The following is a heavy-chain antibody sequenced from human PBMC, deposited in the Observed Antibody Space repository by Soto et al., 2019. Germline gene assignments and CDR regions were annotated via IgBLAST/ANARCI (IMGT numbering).Heavy chain of an antibody. CDR3: ARGNVYSDFGTDFFTFDY. V-gene: IGHV1-18*04. D-gene: IGHD3-3*01. Sequence: ASVKVSCKASGYTFTSYVISWVRQAPGQGLEWMGWINVYNGNTNYEQKVQGRVSMTTDTSTSTAYMELRSLRSDDTAVYYCARGNVYSDFGTDFFTFDYWGTGNLXSVSS. CDR2: INVYNGNT. J-gene: IGHJ4*02. CDR1: GYTFTSYV.